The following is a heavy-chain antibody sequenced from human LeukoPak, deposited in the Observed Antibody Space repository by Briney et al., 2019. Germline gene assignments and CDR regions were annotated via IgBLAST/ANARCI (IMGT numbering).Heavy chain of an antibody. CDR2: FSDNSGST. J-gene: IGHJ4*02. CDR1: GFTFRTFA. V-gene: IGHV3-23*01. D-gene: IGHD6-19*01. Sequence: GASLRHSCAASGFTFRTFAMSWVRQAPGKGLEWVSGFSDNSGSTYYADSVKGRFTISRDNSKDTLYLQMDGLRAEDTAIYYCAKVYTTGWSYFDYWGRGILVTVSS. CDR3: AKVYTTGWSYFDY.